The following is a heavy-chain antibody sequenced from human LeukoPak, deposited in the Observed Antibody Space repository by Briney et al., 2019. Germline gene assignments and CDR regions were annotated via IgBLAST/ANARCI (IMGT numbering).Heavy chain of an antibody. CDR2: ISGDGGST. V-gene: IGHV3-43*02. CDR3: AKDYVRDGYNYGVFQN. J-gene: IGHJ4*02. Sequence: PGGSLRLSCAASGFTFDEHAMHWVRQAPGKGLEGVSLISGDGGSTYYVVSVKGRFTISRDNSKNSLYLHMNSLTTEDTALYYCAKDYVRDGYNYGVFQNWGRGTLVTVSS. D-gene: IGHD5-24*01. CDR1: GFTFDEHA.